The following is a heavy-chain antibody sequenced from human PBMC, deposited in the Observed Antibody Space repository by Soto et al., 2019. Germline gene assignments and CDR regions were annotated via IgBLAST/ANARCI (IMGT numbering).Heavy chain of an antibody. CDR2: IYSGGST. D-gene: IGHD6-19*01. J-gene: IGHJ4*02. Sequence: GGSLRLSCAASGFTVSSNYMSWVRQAPGKGLEWVSVIYSGGSTYYADSVKGRFTISRDNSKNTLYLQMNSLRAEDTAVYYCARDMGYSSGHGFDYWGQGTLVTVSS. CDR3: ARDMGYSSGHGFDY. V-gene: IGHV3-53*05. CDR1: GFTVSSNY.